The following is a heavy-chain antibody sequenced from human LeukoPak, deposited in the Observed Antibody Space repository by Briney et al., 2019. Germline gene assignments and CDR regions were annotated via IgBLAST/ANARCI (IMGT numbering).Heavy chain of an antibody. CDR1: GFTFSNFW. D-gene: IGHD3-22*01. J-gene: IGHJ4*02. CDR3: AREPYYDSSGHSPDY. Sequence: GGSLRLSCAASGFTFSNFWMSWVRQAPGKGLEWVANINQDGSEKNYVDSVKGRFTISRDSAKNSLYLHMNSLRAEDTALYYCAREPYYDSSGHSPDYWGQGTLVTVSS. V-gene: IGHV3-7*01. CDR2: INQDGSEK.